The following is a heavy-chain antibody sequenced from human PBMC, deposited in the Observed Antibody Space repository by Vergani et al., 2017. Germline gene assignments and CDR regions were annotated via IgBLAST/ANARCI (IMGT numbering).Heavy chain of an antibody. CDR2: ISGSGGFT. Sequence: EVQLLESGGNLVQPGGSLRLSCAASGFTFTNFAMTWVRQAPGEGLEWVSGISGSGGFTYYADSVKGRFTISRDNSKNTMFLQMNNLRAEDTAVYYCAKSASVSMSLPNWFESWGQGTLVAVSS. J-gene: IGHJ5*01. V-gene: IGHV3-23*01. CDR1: GFTFTNFA. CDR3: AKSASVSMSLPNWFES.